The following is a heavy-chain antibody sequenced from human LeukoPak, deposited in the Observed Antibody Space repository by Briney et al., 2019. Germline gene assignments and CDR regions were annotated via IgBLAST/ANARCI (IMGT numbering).Heavy chain of an antibody. Sequence: GGSLRLSCAASGFTFSTYSMNWVRQAPGKGLEWISYISSSSRTMYYADSVKGRFTISRDNAEKSLYLQMNSLRAEDTAVYYCGGKLGLYEHGGKIDYWGQGTLVTVSS. CDR2: ISSSSRTM. CDR1: GFTFSTYS. D-gene: IGHD4-23*01. J-gene: IGHJ4*02. V-gene: IGHV3-48*04. CDR3: GGKLGLYEHGGKIDY.